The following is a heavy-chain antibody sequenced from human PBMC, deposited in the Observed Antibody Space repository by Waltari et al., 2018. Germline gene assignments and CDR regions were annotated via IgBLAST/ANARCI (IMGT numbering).Heavy chain of an antibody. D-gene: IGHD3-10*02. CDR1: GGSISSGSYY. J-gene: IGHJ4*02. CDR2: IYTRGST. V-gene: IGHV4-61*02. CDR3: AGYPLSSGSYYLLHY. Sequence: QVQLQESGPGLVKPSQTLSLTCTVSGGSISSGSYYWSWIRQPAGKGLEWIGRIYTRGSTNYNPSLKSRVTISVDTSKNQFSLKLSSVTAADTAVYYCAGYPLSSGSYYLLHYWGQGTLVTVSS.